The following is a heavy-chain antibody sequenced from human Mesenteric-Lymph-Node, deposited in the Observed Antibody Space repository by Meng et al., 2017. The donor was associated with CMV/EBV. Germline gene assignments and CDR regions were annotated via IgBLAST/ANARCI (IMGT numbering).Heavy chain of an antibody. D-gene: IGHD3-3*01. CDR2: ITSSDSII. Sequence: GESLKISCAVSGINVSGNYMSWVRQAPGKGLEWISYITSSDSIIYYADSVKGRFTISRDNAKNSLYLQMNNLRAEDTAVYYCARGRADFWSDYNTPNFDYWGQGTLVTVSS. V-gene: IGHV3-11*04. CDR3: ARGRADFWSDYNTPNFDY. J-gene: IGHJ4*02. CDR1: GINVSGNY.